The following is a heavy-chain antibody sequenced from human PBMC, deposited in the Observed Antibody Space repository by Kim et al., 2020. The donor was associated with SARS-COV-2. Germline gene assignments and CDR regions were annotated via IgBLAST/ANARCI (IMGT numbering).Heavy chain of an antibody. D-gene: IGHD2-2*01. CDR1: GFTFSDYS. J-gene: IGHJ4*02. V-gene: IGHV3-11*01. CDR2: ISNGGFST. Sequence: GGSLRLSCAASGFTFSDYSMSWIRQAPGKGLEWVSYISNGGFSTYYADSVKGRFTISSDNAKNTLYLQMNSLRAEDTAVYYCARVGSTVGADSIDYWGQGTLVTVSS. CDR3: ARVGSTVGADSIDY.